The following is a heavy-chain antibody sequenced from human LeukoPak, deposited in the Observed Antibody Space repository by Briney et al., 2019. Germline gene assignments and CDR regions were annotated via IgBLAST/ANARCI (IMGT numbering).Heavy chain of an antibody. V-gene: IGHV1-69*05. CDR2: IIPIFGTA. CDR3: ASGHSGSCFQSRQVLQYYMDV. CDR1: GGTFSSYA. J-gene: IGHJ6*03. Sequence: SVTVSCKASGGTFSSYAISWVRQAPGQGLEWMGGIIPIFGTANYAQKFQGRVTITTDESTSTAYMELSSLRSEDTAVYYCASGHSGSCFQSRQVLQYYMDVWGKGTTVTVSS. D-gene: IGHD1-26*01.